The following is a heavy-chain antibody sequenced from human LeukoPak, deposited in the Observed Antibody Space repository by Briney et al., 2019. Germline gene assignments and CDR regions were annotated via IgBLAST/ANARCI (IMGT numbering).Heavy chain of an antibody. D-gene: IGHD1-14*01. J-gene: IGHJ4*02. CDR2: ISHNVRT. CDR1: GFTLTTYVM. V-gene: IGHV4-4*02. CDR3: ARGGLNFVGN. Sequence: GSLRLSCAASGFTLTTYVMSWVRQAPGKGLEWVGEISHNVRTKYNTSPKSRLTISMDKTKNQFSLKLSSVTATDASVYYCARGGLNFVGNWGQGVLVTVSS.